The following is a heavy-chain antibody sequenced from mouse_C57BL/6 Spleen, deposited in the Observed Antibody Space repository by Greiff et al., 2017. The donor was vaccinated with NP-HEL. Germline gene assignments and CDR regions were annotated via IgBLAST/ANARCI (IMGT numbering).Heavy chain of an antibody. Sequence: QVQLQQSGAELARPGASVKMSCTASGYTFTSYTMHWVKQRPGQGLEWIGYINPSSGYTKYNQKFKDKATLTADKSSSTAYMQLSSLTSEDSAVYYGAREDVYFDYWGQGTTLTVSS. CDR3: AREDVYFDY. V-gene: IGHV1-4*01. CDR1: GYTFTSYT. CDR2: INPSSGYT. J-gene: IGHJ2*01.